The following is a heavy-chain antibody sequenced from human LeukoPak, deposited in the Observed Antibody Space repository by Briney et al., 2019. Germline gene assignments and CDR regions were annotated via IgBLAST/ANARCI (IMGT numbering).Heavy chain of an antibody. CDR2: VYYSGST. V-gene: IGHV4-59*01. J-gene: IGHJ5*02. D-gene: IGHD2-2*02. CDR1: GGSISSYY. CDR3: ARTEEVYCSSTSCYIGWFDP. Sequence: PSEPLSLSCTVSGGSISSYYWSCIRQPPGKGLEWIGYVYYSGSTNYNPSLKSRVTISVDTSKNQFSLKLSSVTAADTAVYYCARTEEVYCSSTSCYIGWFDPWGQGTLVTVFS.